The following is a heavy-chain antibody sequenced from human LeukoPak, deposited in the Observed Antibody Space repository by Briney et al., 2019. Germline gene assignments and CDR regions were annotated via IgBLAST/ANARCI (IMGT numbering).Heavy chain of an antibody. V-gene: IGHV5-51*01. J-gene: IGHJ5*02. CDR2: IYPGDSDT. CDR1: GYSFTSYW. Sequence: GESLKISCKGSGYSFTSYWIGWVRQMPGKGLEWMGIIYPGDSDTRYSPSFQGQVTISADKSISTAYLQWSSLKASDTAMYYRARRGEYGSGTALNWFDPWGQGTLVTVSS. D-gene: IGHD3-10*01. CDR3: ARRGEYGSGTALNWFDP.